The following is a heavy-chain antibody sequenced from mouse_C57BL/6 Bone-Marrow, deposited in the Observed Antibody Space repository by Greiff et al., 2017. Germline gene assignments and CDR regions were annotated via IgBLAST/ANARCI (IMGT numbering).Heavy chain of an antibody. Sequence: EVQLQQSGPGLVKPSQSLSLTCSVTGYSITSGYYWNWIRQFPGNKLEWMGYISYDGSNNYNPSLKNRISINRDTSKNQFFLKLNSVTTEDTATYFCERDWKYGPFAYWGQGTLVTVSA. D-gene: IGHD1-1*02. J-gene: IGHJ3*01. V-gene: IGHV3-6*01. CDR2: ISYDGSN. CDR3: ERDWKYGPFAY. CDR1: GYSITSGYY.